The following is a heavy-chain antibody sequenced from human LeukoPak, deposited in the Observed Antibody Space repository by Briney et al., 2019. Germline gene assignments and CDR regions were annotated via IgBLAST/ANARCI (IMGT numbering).Heavy chain of an antibody. D-gene: IGHD2-21*02. CDR3: AKSDGYGLIDY. CDR1: GFTFRSYG. J-gene: IGHJ4*02. CDR2: IYYRGTT. Sequence: GSLRLSCAASGFTFRSYGMHWIRQPPGKGLEWLGTIYYRGTTYYNPSLKSRVTISVDTSKNQFSLKLNSVTAADTAMYYCAKSDGYGLIDYLGQGTLVTVSS. V-gene: IGHV4-59*04.